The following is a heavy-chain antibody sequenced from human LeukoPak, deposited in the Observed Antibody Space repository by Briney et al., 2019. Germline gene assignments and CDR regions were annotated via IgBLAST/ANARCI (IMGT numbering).Heavy chain of an antibody. CDR1: GGSISSYY. Sequence: SETLSLTCTVSGGSISSYYWSWIRQPPGKGLEWIGYIYYSGSTNYNPSLKSRVTISVDTSKNQFSLKLSSVTAADTAVYYCARHHVTLGVGPNQAHDYWGQGTLVTVSS. V-gene: IGHV4-59*08. CDR3: ARHHVTLGVGPNQAHDY. J-gene: IGHJ4*02. D-gene: IGHD1-26*01. CDR2: IYYSGST.